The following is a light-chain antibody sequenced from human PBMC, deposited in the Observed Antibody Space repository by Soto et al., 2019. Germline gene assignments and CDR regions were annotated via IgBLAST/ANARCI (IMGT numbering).Light chain of an antibody. CDR3: QQYHNWPPLT. V-gene: IGKV3D-15*01. J-gene: IGKJ4*01. Sequence: EIVLTQSPDTLSLSPGERATLSCRASQSVSSWLDWYQQKPGQAPRLLIYDASNRATGIPARFSGSGSGTEFTLTISSLQSEDFAVYYCQQYHNWPPLTFGGGTKVDIK. CDR1: QSVSSW. CDR2: DAS.